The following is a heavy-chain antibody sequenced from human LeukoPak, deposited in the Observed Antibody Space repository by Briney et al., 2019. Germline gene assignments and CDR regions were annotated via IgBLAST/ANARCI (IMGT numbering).Heavy chain of an antibody. D-gene: IGHD1-14*01. CDR3: AREIRITELYYYYYIDV. J-gene: IGHJ6*03. CDR1: GFTFSGYD. V-gene: IGHV3-48*03. Sequence: PGGSLRLSCAAPGFTFSGYDMNWVRQAPGKGLEWVSYITSSGATIYYADSVKGRFTISRDNAKNSLYLQMNSLRAEDTAVYYCAREIRITELYYYYYIDVWGKGTTVTVSS. CDR2: ITSSGATI.